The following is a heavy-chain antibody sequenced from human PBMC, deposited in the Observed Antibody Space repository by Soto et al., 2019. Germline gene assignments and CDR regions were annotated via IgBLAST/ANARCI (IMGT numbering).Heavy chain of an antibody. Sequence: PGGSLRLSCAASGFTFSSYDMHWVRQATGKGLEWVSAIGTAGDTYYPGSVKGRFTISRENAKNSLYLQMNSLRAGDTAVYYCARDRYCTNGVCPHDYYYGMDVWGQGTTVTVSS. J-gene: IGHJ6*02. CDR1: GFTFSSYD. CDR3: ARDRYCTNGVCPHDYYYGMDV. D-gene: IGHD2-8*01. CDR2: IGTAGDT. V-gene: IGHV3-13*01.